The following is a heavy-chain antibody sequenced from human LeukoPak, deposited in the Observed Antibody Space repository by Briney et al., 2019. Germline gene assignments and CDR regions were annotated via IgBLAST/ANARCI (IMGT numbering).Heavy chain of an antibody. D-gene: IGHD4/OR15-4a*01. CDR2: IIPIFGTA. J-gene: IGHJ4*02. Sequence: GASVKVSCKASGGTFSSYAISWVRQAPGQGLEWMGGIIPIFGTANYAQKFQGRVTITADESTSTAYMELSSLRSGDTAVCYCARGKLGCSYCFDYWGQGTLVTVSS. CDR3: ARGKLGCSYCFDY. V-gene: IGHV1-69*13. CDR1: GGTFSSYA.